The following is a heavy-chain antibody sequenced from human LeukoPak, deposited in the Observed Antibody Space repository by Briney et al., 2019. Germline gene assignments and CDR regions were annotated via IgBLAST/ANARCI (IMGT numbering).Heavy chain of an antibody. Sequence: HPGGSLRLSCAASGFTFRSYVMHWVRQAPGKGLEWVAAIAYEDGRNEYYADSVKGRFTISRDNSKNTVYLQMNSLRAEDTAVYYCARAVVAATEGVGNWFDPWGQGTLVTVSS. CDR1: GFTFRSYV. D-gene: IGHD2-15*01. CDR2: IAYEDGRNE. J-gene: IGHJ5*02. CDR3: ARAVVAATEGVGNWFDP. V-gene: IGHV3-30*03.